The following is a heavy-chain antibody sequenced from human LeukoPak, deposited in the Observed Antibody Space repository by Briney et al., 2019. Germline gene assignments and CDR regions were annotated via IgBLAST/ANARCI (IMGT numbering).Heavy chain of an antibody. Sequence: SQTLSLTCAISGDSVSSNTAAWYWIRQSPSRGLEWLGRTYYRSKWYYEYAVSVRSRITINADTSKNQFSLQFNSVTPEDTAVYYCARDPSDDQGLDYWGQGTLVTVSS. V-gene: IGHV6-1*01. J-gene: IGHJ4*02. D-gene: IGHD3-16*01. CDR2: TYYRSKWYY. CDR1: GDSVSSNTAA. CDR3: ARDPSDDQGLDY.